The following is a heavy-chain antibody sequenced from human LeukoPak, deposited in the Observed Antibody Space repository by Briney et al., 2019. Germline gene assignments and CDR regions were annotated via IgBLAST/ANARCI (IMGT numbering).Heavy chain of an antibody. J-gene: IGHJ1*01. D-gene: IGHD2-2*01. Sequence: GGSLRLSCAASGFTFSSYAMSWVRQAPGKGLEWVSAISGSGGSTYYADSVKGRVTISRDNSKNTLYLQMNSLRAEDTAVYYCAKDEFPLLGGPTEYFQHWGQGTLVTVSS. CDR3: AKDEFPLLGGPTEYFQH. CDR2: ISGSGGST. V-gene: IGHV3-23*01. CDR1: GFTFSSYA.